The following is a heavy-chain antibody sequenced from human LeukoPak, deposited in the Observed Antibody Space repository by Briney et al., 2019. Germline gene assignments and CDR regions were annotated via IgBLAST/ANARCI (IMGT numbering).Heavy chain of an antibody. CDR3: ARDLGCSTSSCRYNWFDP. CDR2: ISQSGGRST. CDR1: GFTFSNYA. Sequence: GGSLRLSCAASGFTFSNYAMTWVRQAPGEGLEWVAFISQSGGRSTDYADSVRGRFTISRDNSEHTLYLQMNSLRAEDTAVYHCARDLGCSTSSCRYNWFDPWGQGTLVTVSS. V-gene: IGHV3-23*01. D-gene: IGHD2-2*01. J-gene: IGHJ5*02.